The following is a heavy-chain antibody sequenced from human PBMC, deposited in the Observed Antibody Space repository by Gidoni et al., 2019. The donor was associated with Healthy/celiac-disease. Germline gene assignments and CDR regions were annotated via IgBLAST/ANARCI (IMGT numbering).Heavy chain of an antibody. CDR3: ARLKRVIAAAGYYFDY. CDR1: GYSFTSYW. Sequence: EVQLVQSGAEAKKPGQSLKISCKCSGYSFTSYWIGWVRQMPGKGLEWMGIIYPGESDTRYSPSFQGQVTISADKSIRTANLQWSSLKASDTAMYYCARLKRVIAAAGYYFDYWGQGTLVTVSS. D-gene: IGHD6-13*01. V-gene: IGHV5-51*03. CDR2: IYPGESDT. J-gene: IGHJ4*02.